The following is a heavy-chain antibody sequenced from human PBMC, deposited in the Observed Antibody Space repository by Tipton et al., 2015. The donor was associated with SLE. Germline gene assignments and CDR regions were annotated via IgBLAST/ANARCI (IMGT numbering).Heavy chain of an antibody. V-gene: IGHV4-59*01. CDR3: ARALWVDKDFEVPLAIRLRAFDI. CDR2: GYYIGST. D-gene: IGHD2-2*02. CDR1: GDSISSFH. J-gene: IGHJ3*02. Sequence: TLSLTCTVSGDSISSFHWSWIRQPPGKGLEWIGYGYYIGSTNYNPSLKSRLTISVDTSKNQFSLRLSSVSAADTAMYYCARALWVDKDFEVPLAIRLRAFDIWGQGRMVTVSS.